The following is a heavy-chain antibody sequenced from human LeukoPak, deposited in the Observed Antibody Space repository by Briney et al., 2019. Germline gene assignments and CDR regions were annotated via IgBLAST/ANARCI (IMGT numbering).Heavy chain of an antibody. CDR3: ARVGYSSSYYYYYMDV. CDR1: GGSFSGYY. CDR2: INHSGST. V-gene: IGHV4-34*01. D-gene: IGHD5-18*01. Sequence: SETLSLTCAVYGGSFSGYYWSWIRQPPGKGLEWIGEINHSGSTNYNPSLKSRVTTSVDTSKNQFSLKLSSVTAADTAVYYCARVGYSSSYYYYYMDVWGNGATVTVSS. J-gene: IGHJ6*03.